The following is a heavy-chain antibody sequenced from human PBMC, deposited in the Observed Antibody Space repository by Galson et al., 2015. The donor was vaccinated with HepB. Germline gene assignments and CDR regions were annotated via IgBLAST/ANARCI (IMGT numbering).Heavy chain of an antibody. J-gene: IGHJ4*02. V-gene: IGHV3-23*01. Sequence: SLRLSCAASGSTFSSYAMSWVRQAPGKGLEWVPAISGSGDSTYYADSVKGRFTISRDNSKNTLYLQMNSLRAEDTAVYYCAKDRDSSSWLEGWGYWGQGTLVTVSS. CDR2: ISGSGDST. D-gene: IGHD6-13*01. CDR1: GSTFSSYA. CDR3: AKDRDSSSWLEGWGY.